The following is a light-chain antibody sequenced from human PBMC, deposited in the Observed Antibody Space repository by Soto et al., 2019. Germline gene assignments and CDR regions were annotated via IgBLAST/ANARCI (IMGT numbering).Light chain of an antibody. V-gene: IGLV1-40*01. CDR1: SSNIGAGYD. Sequence: QSVLTQPPSLSGAPGQRVTISCTGSSSNIGAGYDVHWYQQLPGTAPKLLIYGDSNRPSGVPDRFSGSKSGTSASLAITGLQAEGEADYYCQSYDSRLSVVFGGGTKLTVL. CDR2: GDS. J-gene: IGLJ2*01. CDR3: QSYDSRLSVV.